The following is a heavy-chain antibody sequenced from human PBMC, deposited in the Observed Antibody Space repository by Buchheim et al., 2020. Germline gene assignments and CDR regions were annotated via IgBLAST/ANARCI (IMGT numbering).Heavy chain of an antibody. CDR1: GFTFSSYA. CDR2: ISYDGSNK. CDR3: AWVVRDY. J-gene: IGHJ4*02. V-gene: IGHV3-30-3*01. Sequence: QVQLVESGGGVVQPGRSLRLSCAASGFTFSSYAMHWVRQAPGKGLEWVAVISYDGSNKYYADSVKGRFTISRDNSKKPLYLKMNSLRAEDTAVYYCAWVVRDYWGQGTL.